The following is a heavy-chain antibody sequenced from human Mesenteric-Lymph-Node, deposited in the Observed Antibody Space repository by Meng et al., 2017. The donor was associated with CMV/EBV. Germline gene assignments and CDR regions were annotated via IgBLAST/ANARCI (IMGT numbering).Heavy chain of an antibody. Sequence: SETLSLTCAVYGGSFSGYYWSWIRQPPGKGLEWIGEINHSGSTNYNPSLKSRVTISVDTSKNQFSLKLSSVTAADTAMYYCARHCASTSCLGPWGQGTLVTVSS. CDR3: ARHCASTSCLGP. D-gene: IGHD2-2*01. J-gene: IGHJ5*02. CDR2: INHSGST. CDR1: GGSFSGYY. V-gene: IGHV4-34*01.